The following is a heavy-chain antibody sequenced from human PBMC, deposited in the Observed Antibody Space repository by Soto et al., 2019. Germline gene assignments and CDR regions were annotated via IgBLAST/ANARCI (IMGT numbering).Heavy chain of an antibody. CDR3: ARVSRSSGWYYFDY. CDR2: IGTAGDT. J-gene: IGHJ4*02. V-gene: IGHV3-13*01. CDR1: GFTFSSYD. D-gene: IGHD6-19*01. Sequence: PGGSLRLSCAASGFTFSSYDMHWVRQATGKGLEWVSAIGTAGDTYDPGSVKGRFTISRENAKNSLYLQMNSLRAGDTAVYYCARVSRSSGWYYFDYWGQGTLVTVSS.